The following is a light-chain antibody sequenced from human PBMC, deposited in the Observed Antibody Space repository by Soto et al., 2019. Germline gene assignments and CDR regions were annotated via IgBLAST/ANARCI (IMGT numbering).Light chain of an antibody. Sequence: EIVLTQSPATLSLSPGERVTLSCRASQSVSSNLAWYQQKPGQAPRLLIYGASTRATGVPARFSGSGSGTEFTLTIGSLQSEDFAVYYCQQYNNWLTWTFGQGTKVDIK. CDR3: QQYNNWLTWT. CDR2: GAS. J-gene: IGKJ1*01. CDR1: QSVSSN. V-gene: IGKV3-15*01.